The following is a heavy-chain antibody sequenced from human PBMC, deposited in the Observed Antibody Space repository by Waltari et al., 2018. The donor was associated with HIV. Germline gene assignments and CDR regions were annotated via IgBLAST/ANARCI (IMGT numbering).Heavy chain of an antibody. J-gene: IGHJ4*02. D-gene: IGHD2-8*01. CDR3: TKGMYANQDYFDN. Sequence: EVQLVQSGAEVKKPGESLKISCKGSGYSFATYWIGWVRQMPGKGLEWMGFIYPCDSGTRFSPSFQGQGTISADKSIRTAYLQWSSLKASDTAMYYCTKGMYANQDYFDNWGQGTLVTVSS. CDR2: IYPCDSGT. V-gene: IGHV5-51*03. CDR1: GYSFATYW.